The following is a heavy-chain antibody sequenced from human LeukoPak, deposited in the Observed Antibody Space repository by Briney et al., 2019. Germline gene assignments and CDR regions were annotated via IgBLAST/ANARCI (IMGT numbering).Heavy chain of an antibody. Sequence: GGSLRLSCAVSGITLSNYAMSWVRQAPGKGLEWVAGISVSGGSTNYADSVKGRFTISRDNPKNTLYLQMNSLRAEDTAVYFCAKRGVVIRVFLVGFHKEAYYFDSWGQGALVTVSS. CDR3: AKRGVVIRVFLVGFHKEAYYFDS. J-gene: IGHJ4*02. D-gene: IGHD3-10*01. CDR2: ISVSGGST. CDR1: GITLSNYA. V-gene: IGHV3-23*01.